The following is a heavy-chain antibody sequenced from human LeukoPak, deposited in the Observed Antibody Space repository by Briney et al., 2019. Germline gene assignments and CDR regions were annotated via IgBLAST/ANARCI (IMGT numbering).Heavy chain of an antibody. CDR1: GFIFSSYA. V-gene: IGHV3-23*01. CDR3: AKSLRWNGTFGI. J-gene: IGHJ3*02. D-gene: IGHD1-1*01. Sequence: GGSLRLSCAASGFIFSSYAMRWVRQAPGKGLEWVSAISGSGGCTYYADSVKGRFTISRDNSKNTLYLQMNSLRAEDTAVYYCAKSLRWNGTFGIWGQGAMVTVSS. CDR2: ISGSGGCT.